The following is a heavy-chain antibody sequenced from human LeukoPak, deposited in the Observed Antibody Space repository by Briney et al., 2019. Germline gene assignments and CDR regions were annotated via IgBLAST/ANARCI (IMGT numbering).Heavy chain of an antibody. CDR3: AVYCSSTSCYELNAFDI. Sequence: SETLSLTCAVYGGSFSGYYWSWIRQPPGKGLEWIGEINHSGSTNYNPSLKSRVTISVDTSKNQFSLKLSSVTAADTAVYYCAVYCSSTSCYELNAFDIWGQGTMVTVSS. CDR2: INHSGST. J-gene: IGHJ3*02. CDR1: GGSFSGYY. D-gene: IGHD2-2*01. V-gene: IGHV4-34*01.